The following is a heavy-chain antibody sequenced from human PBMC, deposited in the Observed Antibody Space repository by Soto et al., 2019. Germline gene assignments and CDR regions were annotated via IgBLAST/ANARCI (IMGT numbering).Heavy chain of an antibody. CDR1: GYSCTSYW. CDR2: IYPGDSDT. V-gene: IGHV5-51*01. Sequence: ESLKISFKGAGYSCTSYWIGWVRQMPGKGLEWMGIIYPGDSDTRYSPSFQGQVTISADKSISTAYLQWSSLKASDTAMYYCARTEAAAGDNYYYYGMDVWGQGTTVTVSS. CDR3: ARTEAAAGDNYYYYGMDV. D-gene: IGHD6-13*01. J-gene: IGHJ6*02.